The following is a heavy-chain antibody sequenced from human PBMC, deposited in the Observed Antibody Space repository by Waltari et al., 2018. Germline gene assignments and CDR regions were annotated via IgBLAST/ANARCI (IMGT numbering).Heavy chain of an antibody. CDR1: GFTFSSYG. Sequence: QVQLVESGGGVVQPGRSLRLSCAASGFTFSSYGMHWVRQAPGKVLEWVAVISYDGSNKYYADSVKGRFTISRDNSKNTLYLQMNSLRAEDTAVYYCAKAEPYRKVVTHYYYYMDVWGKGTTVTISS. V-gene: IGHV3-30*18. D-gene: IGHD3-22*01. J-gene: IGHJ6*03. CDR3: AKAEPYRKVVTHYYYYMDV. CDR2: ISYDGSNK.